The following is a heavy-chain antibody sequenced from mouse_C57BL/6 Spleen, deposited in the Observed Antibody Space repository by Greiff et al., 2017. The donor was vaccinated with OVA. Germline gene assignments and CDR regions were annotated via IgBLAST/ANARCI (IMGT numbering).Heavy chain of an antibody. CDR2: IDPETGGT. Sequence: VQLQQSGAELVRPGASVTLSCKASGYTFTDYEMHWVKQTPVHGLEWIGAIDPETGGTAYNQKFKGKAILTADKSSSTAYMELRSLTSEDSAVYYCTRELTGDFDYWGQGTTLTVSS. D-gene: IGHD4-1*01. CDR3: TRELTGDFDY. J-gene: IGHJ2*01. CDR1: GYTFTDYE. V-gene: IGHV1-15*01.